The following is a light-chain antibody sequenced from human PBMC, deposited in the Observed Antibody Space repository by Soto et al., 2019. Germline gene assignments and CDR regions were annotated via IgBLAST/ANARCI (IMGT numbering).Light chain of an antibody. V-gene: IGKV3-11*01. CDR1: QSVNNY. Sequence: EIVLTQSPSTLSLSPGERATISCRASQSVNNYLAWYQQKPGKAPRLLIYDASNRATGIPARFSGSGSGADFTPTISRLHPEDAAFYCCQQRSHWLTFGGGTKVEI. CDR3: QQRSHWLT. CDR2: DAS. J-gene: IGKJ4*01.